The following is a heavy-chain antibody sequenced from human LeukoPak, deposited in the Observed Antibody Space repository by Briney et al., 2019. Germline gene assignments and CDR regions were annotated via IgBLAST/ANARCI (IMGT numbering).Heavy chain of an antibody. V-gene: IGHV3-21*01. J-gene: IGHJ6*03. CDR1: GFTFNNYN. D-gene: IGHD1-26*01. Sequence: GGSLRLSCAAHGFTFNNYNMNWVRQAPGRALEWVSSITSSGTYIFYADSVKGRFTISSDNAKNSLYLQMNSLGPEDTAVYYCARDPYSGNYGNYYYYYMDVWGKGTTVTISS. CDR3: ARDPYSGNYGNYYYYYMDV. CDR2: ITSSGTYI.